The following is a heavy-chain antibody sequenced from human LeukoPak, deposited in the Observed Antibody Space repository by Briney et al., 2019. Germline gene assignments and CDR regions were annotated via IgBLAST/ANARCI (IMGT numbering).Heavy chain of an antibody. D-gene: IGHD1-26*01. CDR2: INSEGTST. J-gene: IGHJ4*02. Sequence: PGGSLTLSCAASGFSFSSYWTHWVRQPPRKGPVLVSRINSEGTSTSYAESVKGRFNISRDNAENTLYLQMNSLRVEDTAIYDCARYSESYHAIDYWGKGTLVTVSS. V-gene: IGHV3-74*01. CDR1: GFSFSSYW. CDR3: ARYSESYHAIDY.